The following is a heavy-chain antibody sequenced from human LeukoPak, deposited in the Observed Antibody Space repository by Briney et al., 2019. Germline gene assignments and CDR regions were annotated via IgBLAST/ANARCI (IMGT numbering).Heavy chain of an antibody. CDR3: AKLPKQWLATIEPCYFDY. D-gene: IGHD6-19*01. J-gene: IGHJ4*02. CDR2: ISGSGGST. CDR1: GFTFSSYA. Sequence: PGGSLRLSCAASGFTFSSYAMSWVRQAPGKGLEWVSAISGSGGSTYYADSVKGRFTISRDNSKNTLYLQMNSLRAEDTAVYYCAKLPKQWLATIEPCYFDYWGQGTLVTVSS. V-gene: IGHV3-23*01.